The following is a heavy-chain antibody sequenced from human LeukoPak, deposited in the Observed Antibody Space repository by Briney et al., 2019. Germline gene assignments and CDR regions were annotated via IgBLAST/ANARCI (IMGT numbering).Heavy chain of an antibody. CDR3: ARAPGTTGYLDY. Sequence: PGGSLRLSCAASGFTFSSYAMNWVRQAPGKGLEWVAVISYDGSDKYYADSVKGRFTISRDNSKNTLYLQMNSLRADDTSKYYCARAPGTTGYLDYWGQGTLVTVSS. CDR2: ISYDGSDK. CDR1: GFTFSSYA. J-gene: IGHJ4*02. V-gene: IGHV3-30*04. D-gene: IGHD3-9*01.